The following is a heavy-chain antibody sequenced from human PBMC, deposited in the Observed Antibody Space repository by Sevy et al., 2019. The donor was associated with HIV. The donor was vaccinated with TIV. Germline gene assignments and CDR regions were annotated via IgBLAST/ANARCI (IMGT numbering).Heavy chain of an antibody. CDR3: ARCPPERAFDI. CDR1: GLPFSSYA. V-gene: IGHV3-30*04. CDR2: ISYDARNE. J-gene: IGHJ3*02. Sequence: GGSLRLSCAASGLPFSSYAMHWVRQGPGKGLEWVAVISYDARNEDYADSVKGRFTISRDNSKNTLYLQMNSLRAEDTALYYCARCPPERAFDIWGQGTMVTVSS.